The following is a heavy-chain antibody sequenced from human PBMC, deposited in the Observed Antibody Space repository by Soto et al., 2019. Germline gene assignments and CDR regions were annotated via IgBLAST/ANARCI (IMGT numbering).Heavy chain of an antibody. CDR3: ARDHSSSWHYFDY. Sequence: QVQLVESGGGVVQPGRSLRLSCAASGFTFSSYGMHWVRQAPGKGLEWVAVISYDGSNKYYADSVKGRFTISRDNSKNTLYLQMNSLRAEDTAVYYCARDHSSSWHYFDYWGQGTLVTVSS. V-gene: IGHV3-30*03. CDR1: GFTFSSYG. D-gene: IGHD6-13*01. J-gene: IGHJ4*02. CDR2: ISYDGSNK.